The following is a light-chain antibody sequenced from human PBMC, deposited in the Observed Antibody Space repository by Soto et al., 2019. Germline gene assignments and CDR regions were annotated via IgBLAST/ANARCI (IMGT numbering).Light chain of an antibody. CDR1: QSVSSNY. J-gene: IGKJ1*01. CDR2: AAS. Sequence: EIVLTQSPGTLSLSPGDGATLSCRASQSVSSNYLAWYQLKPGQAPRLLIYAASFRATGIPDRFSGSGSGTDFTLTIRGLEPEDFAMYFCHQYGSSPRTFGQGTKVEIK. V-gene: IGKV3-20*01. CDR3: HQYGSSPRT.